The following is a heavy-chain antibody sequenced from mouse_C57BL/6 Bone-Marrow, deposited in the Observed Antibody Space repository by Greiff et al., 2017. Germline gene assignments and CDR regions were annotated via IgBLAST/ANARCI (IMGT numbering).Heavy chain of an antibody. Sequence: QVQLQQSGAELVRPGTSVKMSCKASGYTFTNYWIGWAKQRPGHGLEWIGDIYPGGGYTNYNEKFKGKATLTADKSSSTAYMQFSSLTSEDSAIYYCARVGLLPNYYDMDYWGQGTSVTVSS. V-gene: IGHV1-63*01. CDR3: ARVGLLPNYYDMDY. J-gene: IGHJ4*01. CDR2: IYPGGGYT. D-gene: IGHD2-3*01. CDR1: GYTFTNYW.